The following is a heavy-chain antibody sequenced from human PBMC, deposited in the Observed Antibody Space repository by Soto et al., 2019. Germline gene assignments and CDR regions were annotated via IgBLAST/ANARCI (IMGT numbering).Heavy chain of an antibody. V-gene: IGHV5-51*01. CDR2: IYPGDSDT. D-gene: IGHD1-26*01. J-gene: IGHJ4*02. Sequence: EVQLVQSGAEVKKPGESLKISCKGSGYSFTNYWIGWVRQMPGKGLEWMGIIYPGDSDTRYSPCFQGQVTISADKSITTAYLQWGSLKGSATAMYYCVGGWELKKALRYFDYWGQGTLVTVPS. CDR3: VGGWELKKALRYFDY. CDR1: GYSFTNYW.